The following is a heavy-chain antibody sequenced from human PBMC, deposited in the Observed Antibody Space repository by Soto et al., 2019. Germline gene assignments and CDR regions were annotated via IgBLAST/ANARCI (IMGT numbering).Heavy chain of an antibody. CDR2: TYYRSKWYN. Sequence: SQTLSLTCAISGDSVSSNSAAWNWIRQSPSRDLEWLGRTYYRSKWYNDYAVSVKSRITINPDTSKNQFSLQLNSVTPEDTAVYYCARDRRYCSGGSCYLAYYFDYWGQGTLVTVSS. V-gene: IGHV6-1*01. CDR3: ARDRRYCSGGSCYLAYYFDY. D-gene: IGHD2-15*01. CDR1: GDSVSSNSAA. J-gene: IGHJ4*02.